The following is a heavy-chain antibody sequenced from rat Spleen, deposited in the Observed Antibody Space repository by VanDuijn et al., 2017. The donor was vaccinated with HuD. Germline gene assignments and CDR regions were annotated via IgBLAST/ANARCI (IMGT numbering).Heavy chain of an antibody. CDR1: GYSITSGY. Sequence: EAQLQESGPGLVKPSQSLSLTCSVTGYSITSGYGWNWIRKFPGNKMEWMGFITYSGTTTYNPSLKSRISITLDTSKNQFFLQLNSVTTEDTATYYCARGAGYVLDAWGQGASVTVSS. V-gene: IGHV3-1*01. CDR3: ARGAGYVLDA. D-gene: IGHD1-4*01. CDR2: ITYSGTT. J-gene: IGHJ4*01.